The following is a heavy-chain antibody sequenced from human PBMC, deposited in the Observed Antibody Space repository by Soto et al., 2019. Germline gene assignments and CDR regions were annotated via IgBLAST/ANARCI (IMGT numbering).Heavy chain of an antibody. CDR1: GFTVSSNY. V-gene: IGHV3-66*01. J-gene: IGHJ4*02. CDR3: ARDTSSSSWYAGYFDY. CDR2: IYSGGST. D-gene: IGHD6-13*01. Sequence: PGGSLRLSCAASGFTVSSNYMSWVRQAPGKGLEWVSVIYSGGSTYYADSVKGRFTISRDNSKNTLYLQMNSLRAEDTAVYYCARDTSSSSWYAGYFDYWGQGTPVTVSS.